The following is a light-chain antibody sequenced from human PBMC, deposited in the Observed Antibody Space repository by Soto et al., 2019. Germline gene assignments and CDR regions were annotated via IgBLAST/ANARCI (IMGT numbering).Light chain of an antibody. CDR3: CSYAGSSSYV. CDR2: DVS. J-gene: IGLJ1*01. CDR1: SSDVGGYNY. Sequence: QSVLTRPRSVSGSPGQSVTISCTGTSSDVGGYNYVSWYQQHPGKAPKVMIYDVSKRPSGVPDRLSGSKSGNTASLTISGLQAEDEADYYCCSYAGSSSYVFGAGTKLTVL. V-gene: IGLV2-11*01.